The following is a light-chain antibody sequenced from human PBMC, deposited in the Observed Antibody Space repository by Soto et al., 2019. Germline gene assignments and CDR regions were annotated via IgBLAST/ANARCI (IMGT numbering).Light chain of an antibody. Sequence: QSALTQPASVSGSPGQSITISCTGTSSDVGFYDYVSWYQQHPGKAPKLLIYEVSDRPSGVSPRFSASKSGNTASLTISGLQAEDEADYYCSSYSSSTILYVFGTGTKLTVL. CDR3: SSYSSSTILYV. CDR2: EVS. J-gene: IGLJ1*01. CDR1: SSDVGFYDY. V-gene: IGLV2-14*01.